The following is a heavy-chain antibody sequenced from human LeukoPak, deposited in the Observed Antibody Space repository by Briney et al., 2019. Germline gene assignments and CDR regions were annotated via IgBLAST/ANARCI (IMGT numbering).Heavy chain of an antibody. CDR2: IIPIFGTA. V-gene: IGHV1-69*13. CDR3: AINYYDSSGYDY. Sequence: PVKVSCKASGGTFSSYAISWVRQAPGQGLEWMGGIIPIFGTANYAQKFQGRVTITADESTSTAYMELSSLRSEDTAVYYCAINYYDSSGYDYWGQGTLVTVSS. J-gene: IGHJ4*02. D-gene: IGHD3-22*01. CDR1: GGTFSSYA.